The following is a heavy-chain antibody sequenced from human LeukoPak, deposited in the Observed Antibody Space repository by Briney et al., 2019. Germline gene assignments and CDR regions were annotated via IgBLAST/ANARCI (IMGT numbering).Heavy chain of an antibody. CDR2: IYHSGTT. CDR3: ANKVYCRTTSCYPAGY. D-gene: IGHD2-2*01. Sequence: SGTLSLTCAVSGESISSSNWWSWVRQPPGKGLEWIGEIYHSGTTNHNPSLESRVTISLDTSNNQFSLDLNSVTAADTAVYYCANKVYCRTTSCYPAGYWGQGTLINVSS. J-gene: IGHJ4*02. V-gene: IGHV4-4*02. CDR1: GESISSSNW.